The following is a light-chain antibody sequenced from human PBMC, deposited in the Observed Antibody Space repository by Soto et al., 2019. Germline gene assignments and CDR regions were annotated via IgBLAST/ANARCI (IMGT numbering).Light chain of an antibody. Sequence: QSVLTQPASVSGSPGQSITISCTGTSSDVGGYNYVSWYQQHPGKAPKLLIYDVSNRPSGVSNRFSGSKSGNTASLTISGLQAEDEADYSCSSYTNSGSHVIFGGGTKLTVL. V-gene: IGLV2-14*01. CDR3: SSYTNSGSHVI. CDR2: DVS. J-gene: IGLJ2*01. CDR1: SSDVGGYNY.